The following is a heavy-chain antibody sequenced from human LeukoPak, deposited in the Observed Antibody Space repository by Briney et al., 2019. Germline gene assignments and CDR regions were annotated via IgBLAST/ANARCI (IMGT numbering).Heavy chain of an antibody. CDR3: ARERGVAFDY. CDR2: ISYDGSNK. J-gene: IGHJ4*02. Sequence: PGGSLRLSCAASGFTFSSYAMHWVRQAPGKGLEWVAVISYDGSNKYYADSVKGRFTISRDNSKNTLYLQMNSLRAEDTAVYYCARERGVAFDYWGQGTLVTVSS. CDR1: GFTFSSYA. V-gene: IGHV3-30*04. D-gene: IGHD3-10*01.